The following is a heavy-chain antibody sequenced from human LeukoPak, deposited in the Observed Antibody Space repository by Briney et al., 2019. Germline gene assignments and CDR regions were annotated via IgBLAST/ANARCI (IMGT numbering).Heavy chain of an antibody. D-gene: IGHD3-10*01. CDR1: GFTFSDYY. Sequence: GGSLRLSCAASGFTFSDYYMTWIRQAPGKGLEWVSYISGSGRTIYYTDSVKGRFTISRDNAKNSLFLQMNSLRAEDTAVYYCVRDSYGSGTYFSAHWGQGTLVTVSS. CDR2: ISGSGRTI. V-gene: IGHV3-11*04. CDR3: VRDSYGSGTYFSAH. J-gene: IGHJ4*02.